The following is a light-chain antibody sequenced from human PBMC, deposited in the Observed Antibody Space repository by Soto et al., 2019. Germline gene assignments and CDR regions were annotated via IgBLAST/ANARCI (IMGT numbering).Light chain of an antibody. V-gene: IGLV2-14*01. J-gene: IGLJ2*01. CDR1: SSDVGGYNY. CDR2: DVS. CDR3: SSYTSSSTKE. Sequence: LTQPASVSGSPGQSITISCTGTSSDVGGYNYVSWYQQHPGKAPKLMIYDVSNRPSGVSNRFSGSKSGNTASLTISGLQAEDEADYYCSSYTSSSTKEFGGGTKLTVL.